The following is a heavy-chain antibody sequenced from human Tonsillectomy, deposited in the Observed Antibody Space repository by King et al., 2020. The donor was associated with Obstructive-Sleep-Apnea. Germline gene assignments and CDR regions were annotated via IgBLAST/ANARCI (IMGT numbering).Heavy chain of an antibody. D-gene: IGHD5-18*01. V-gene: IGHV4-39*07. CDR1: GVSISSSSYY. CDR3: ARRGNYGYSANWFDP. J-gene: IGHJ5*02. Sequence: QLQESGPGLVKPSETLSLTCIVSGVSISSSSYYWGWIRQPPGKGLEWIGSIYNSGSTDYNPPLKSRVSISVNTAKNQFSLKLSSVTAADTAVYYCARRGNYGYSANWFDPWGQGTLVTVSS. CDR2: IYNSGST.